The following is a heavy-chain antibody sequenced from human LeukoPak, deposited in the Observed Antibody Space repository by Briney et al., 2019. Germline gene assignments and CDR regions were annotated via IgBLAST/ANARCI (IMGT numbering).Heavy chain of an antibody. V-gene: IGHV3-23*01. CDR3: AKADGNYYDSSGLPSDY. CDR1: GFTFSSYW. D-gene: IGHD3-22*01. J-gene: IGHJ4*02. Sequence: GGSLRLSCAASGFTFSSYWMHWVRQAPGKGLEWVSAISGSGGSTYYADSVKGRFTISRDNSKNTLYLQMNSLRAEDTAVYYCAKADGNYYDSSGLPSDYWGQGTLVTVSS. CDR2: ISGSGGST.